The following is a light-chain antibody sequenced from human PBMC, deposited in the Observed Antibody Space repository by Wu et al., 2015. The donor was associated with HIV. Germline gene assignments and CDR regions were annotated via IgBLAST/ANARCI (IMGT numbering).Light chain of an antibody. CDR1: QSLNNW. CDR2: KAS. Sequence: DIQMTQSPSTLSAFVGDRVTITCRASQSLNNWLAWYQQKPGKAPKLLIYKASSLESGVPSRFSGGGSGTEFTLTISSLQPEDSATYHCQHYNGYPITFGGGTKGGDQT. V-gene: IGKV1-5*03. J-gene: IGKJ4*01. CDR3: QHYNGYPIT.